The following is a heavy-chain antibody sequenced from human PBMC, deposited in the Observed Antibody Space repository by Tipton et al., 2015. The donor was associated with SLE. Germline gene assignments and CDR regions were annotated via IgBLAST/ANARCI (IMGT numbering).Heavy chain of an antibody. D-gene: IGHD1-26*01. J-gene: IGHJ6*02. CDR2: IWYDGSDT. V-gene: IGHV3-33*03. Sequence: RSLRLSCAASGFTFSTYGMHWVRQAPGKGLEWVAGIWYDGSDTYYADSVKGRFTISRDNSKNTLYLQMNSLRAEDTALYYCAKVHSGSVSYYYGLDVWGQGTTVTVSS. CDR3: AKVHSGSVSYYYGLDV. CDR1: GFTFSTYG.